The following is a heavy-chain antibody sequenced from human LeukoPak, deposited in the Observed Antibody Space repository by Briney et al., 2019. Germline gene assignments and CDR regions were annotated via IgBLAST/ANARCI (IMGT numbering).Heavy chain of an antibody. CDR1: GGTFSSYA. V-gene: IGHV1-69*13. CDR3: ARAPLCSGGSCYSEYYFDY. Sequence: ASVKVSCKASGGTFSSYAISWVRQAPGQGLEWMGGIIPIFGTANYAQKFQGRVTITADESTSTAYMELSSLRSEDTAMYYCARAPLCSGGSCYSEYYFDYWGQGTLVTVSS. D-gene: IGHD2-15*01. CDR2: IIPIFGTA. J-gene: IGHJ4*02.